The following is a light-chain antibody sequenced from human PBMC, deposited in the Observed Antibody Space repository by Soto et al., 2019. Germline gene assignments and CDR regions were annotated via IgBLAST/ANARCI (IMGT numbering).Light chain of an antibody. CDR3: ATWDSSLRAYV. Sequence: QSVLTQPPSVSAAPGQKVTISGSGSTSNIGNNYVSWYQHLPGAAPKLLIYDYNRRPSGIPDRFSGSRSGTLATLGITGLQTGDEADYYCATWDSSLRAYVFGAGTKLTVL. CDR1: TSNIGNNY. J-gene: IGLJ1*01. CDR2: DYN. V-gene: IGLV1-51*01.